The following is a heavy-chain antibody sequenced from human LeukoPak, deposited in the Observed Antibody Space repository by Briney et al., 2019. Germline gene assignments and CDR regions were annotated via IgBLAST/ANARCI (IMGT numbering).Heavy chain of an antibody. J-gene: IGHJ4*02. D-gene: IGHD6-19*01. Sequence: GGSLRLSCAASGFTFSSYGMHWVRQAPGKGLEWVAFIRYDGNNKYYADSVKGRFTISRDNVKNLLYLQMNSLRAEDAAVYYCAKFGLQWLPYPGFHNWGQGTVVIVSS. V-gene: IGHV3-30*02. CDR1: GFTFSSYG. CDR3: AKFGLQWLPYPGFHN. CDR2: IRYDGNNK.